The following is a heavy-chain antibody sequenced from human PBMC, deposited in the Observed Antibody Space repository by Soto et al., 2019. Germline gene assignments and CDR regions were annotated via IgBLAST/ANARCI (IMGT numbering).Heavy chain of an antibody. CDR3: ATVGCGSDCFSGWSES. D-gene: IGHD2-21*02. V-gene: IGHV3-48*03. CDR1: GFTFSTSE. CDR2: IHPSGQPI. J-gene: IGHJ5*02. Sequence: GGSLRLSCAASGFTFSTSEMYWVRQAPGKGLEWVSYIHPSGQPIFYADSVKGRFTISRDNEKNSLILEMSDLRAEDSATYHCATVGCGSDCFSGWSESWGQGTQVTVSS.